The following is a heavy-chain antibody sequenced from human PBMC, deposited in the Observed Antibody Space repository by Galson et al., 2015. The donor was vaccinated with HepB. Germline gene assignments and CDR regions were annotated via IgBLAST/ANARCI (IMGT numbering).Heavy chain of an antibody. D-gene: IGHD6-6*01. CDR3: AREAPGYDYYIDV. V-gene: IGHV7-4-1*02. Sequence: SVKVSCKASGYNFNIYAMNWVRQAPGQGLEWMGWINANTGNPTYAQGFTGRFVFSLDTSVSTAYLQISSLKDEDTAVYYCAREAPGYDYYIDVWGKGTTITVSS. CDR2: INANTGNP. CDR1: GYNFNIYA. J-gene: IGHJ6*03.